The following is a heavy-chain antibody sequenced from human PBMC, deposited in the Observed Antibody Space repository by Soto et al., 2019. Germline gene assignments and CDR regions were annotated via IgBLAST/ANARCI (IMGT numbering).Heavy chain of an antibody. V-gene: IGHV3-23*04. Sequence: EVQVVESGGGLVQPGGSLRLSCAVSGFTFSSYAMSWVRQAPGKGLEWVSGISGSGGSTYSADSVKGRFSITRDNSKNTLYLQMNSLRVEDTAVYYCAKDRKSGSGWYWDYWGQGTMVTVSS. D-gene: IGHD6-19*01. CDR2: ISGSGGST. CDR3: AKDRKSGSGWYWDY. CDR1: GFTFSSYA. J-gene: IGHJ4*02.